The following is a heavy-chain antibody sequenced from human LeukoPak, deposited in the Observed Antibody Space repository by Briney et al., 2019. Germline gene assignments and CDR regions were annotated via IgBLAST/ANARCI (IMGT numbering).Heavy chain of an antibody. J-gene: IGHJ4*02. CDR3: ARSLWGIAAAADRETSGSGY. CDR1: GFTFSDYY. V-gene: IGHV3-11*04. D-gene: IGHD6-13*01. Sequence: GGSLRLSCAASGFTFSDYYMSWIRQAPGKGLEWVSYISSSGSTIYYADSVKGRFTISRDNSKNTLYLQMNSLRAEDTAVYYCARSLWGIAAAADRETSGSGYWGQGTLVTVSS. CDR2: ISSSGSTI.